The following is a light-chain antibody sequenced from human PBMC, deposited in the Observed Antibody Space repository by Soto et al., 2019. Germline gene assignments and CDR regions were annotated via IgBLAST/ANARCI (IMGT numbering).Light chain of an antibody. Sequence: QSVLTQPPSASGTPGQRVTISCSGSSSNIGSNYVYWYQQVPGTAPRLLMYRASQRPSGVPDRFSGSKSGTSASLAISGLRSEDEADYYCAAWDDTLNGLVFGGGTKLTGL. CDR2: RAS. J-gene: IGLJ2*01. CDR1: SSNIGSNY. CDR3: AAWDDTLNGLV. V-gene: IGLV1-47*01.